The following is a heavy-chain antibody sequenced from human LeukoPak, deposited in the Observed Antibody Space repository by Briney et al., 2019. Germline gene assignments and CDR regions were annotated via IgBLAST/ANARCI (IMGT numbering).Heavy chain of an antibody. CDR1: GYTFTIYY. Sequence: ASVSVSCRASGYTFTIYYMHWVRQAPGQGREGVGIINPSGGSTSYAQQFQGRVTMTRDTSTSTVYMELSSLRSEDTAVYYCARDQMPVSPLINWFDPWGQGTLVTVSS. CDR3: ARDQMPVSPLINWFDP. J-gene: IGHJ5*02. V-gene: IGHV1-46*01. CDR2: INPSGGST. D-gene: IGHD2-2*01.